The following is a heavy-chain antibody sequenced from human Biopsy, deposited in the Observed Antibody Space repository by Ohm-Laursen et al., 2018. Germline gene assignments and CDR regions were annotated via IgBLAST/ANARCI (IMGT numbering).Heavy chain of an antibody. J-gene: IGHJ4*02. Sequence: VKVSCKASGGPSSNYAFSWVRQAPGQGLEWVGRIVPILGHLNYAQRFQGRVSTTADKSTTYVYMELSRLTSGDTAVYYCAADADGYYTEFDYWGPGTLVTVSS. CDR2: IVPILGHL. V-gene: IGHV1-69*04. D-gene: IGHD3-3*01. CDR1: GGPSSNYA. CDR3: AADADGYYTEFDY.